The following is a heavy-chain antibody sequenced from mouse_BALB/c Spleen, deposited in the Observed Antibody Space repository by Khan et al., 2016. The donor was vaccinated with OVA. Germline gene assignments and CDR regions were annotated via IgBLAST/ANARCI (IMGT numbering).Heavy chain of an antibody. V-gene: IGHV3-1*02. CDR1: GYSITSGYA. Sequence: EVQLQESGPDLVKPSQSLSLTCTVTGYSITSGYAWHWIRQFPGNKLEWMAYIYFSGSINYNPSLKSRISVTRDTSKNQFFLQLNSVTSEDTATYYCTRDGNYMDYWGQGTSVTGSS. CDR2: IYFSGSI. D-gene: IGHD2-1*01. J-gene: IGHJ4*01. CDR3: TRDGNYMDY.